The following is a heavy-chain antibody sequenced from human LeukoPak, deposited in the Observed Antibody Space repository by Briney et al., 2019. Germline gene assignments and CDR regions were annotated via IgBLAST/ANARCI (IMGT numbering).Heavy chain of an antibody. Sequence: ASVKVSCKASGYTFTSYGISWVRQAPGQGLEWMGWISAYNGNTNYAQKLQGRVTMTTDTSTSTAYMELRSLRSDDTAVYYCARAINYYGSGSYEWFDPWGQGTLVTVSS. J-gene: IGHJ5*02. V-gene: IGHV1-18*01. D-gene: IGHD3-10*01. CDR3: ARAINYYGSGSYEWFDP. CDR1: GYTFTSYG. CDR2: ISAYNGNT.